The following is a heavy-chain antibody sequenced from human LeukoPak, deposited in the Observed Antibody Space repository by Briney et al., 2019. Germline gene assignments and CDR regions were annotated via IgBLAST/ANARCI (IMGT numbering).Heavy chain of an antibody. D-gene: IGHD6-13*01. V-gene: IGHV4-31*03. CDR1: GGSISSGGYY. Sequence: SETLSLTCTVSGGSISSGGYYWSWIRQHPGKGLEWIGYIYYSGSTYYNPSLKSRVTISVDTSKNQFSLKLSSVTAADTAVYYCAREQQQLQRGGNWFDPWGQGTLVTVSS. CDR3: AREQQQLQRGGNWFDP. J-gene: IGHJ5*02. CDR2: IYYSGST.